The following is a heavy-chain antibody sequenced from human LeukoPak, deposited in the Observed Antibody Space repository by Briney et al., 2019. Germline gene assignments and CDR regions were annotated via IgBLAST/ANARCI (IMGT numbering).Heavy chain of an antibody. CDR2: ISNSGTLT. V-gene: IGHV3-48*02. Sequence: PGGSPRLSCAASGFTFSTFGMNWVRQAPGKGLEWVSYISNSGTLTDYADSVKGRFTISRDNAKNSLSLQLNSLREEDTAVYFCAKVIRGGYGMDVWGQGTTVTVSS. D-gene: IGHD3-10*01. J-gene: IGHJ6*02. CDR3: AKVIRGGYGMDV. CDR1: GFTFSTFG.